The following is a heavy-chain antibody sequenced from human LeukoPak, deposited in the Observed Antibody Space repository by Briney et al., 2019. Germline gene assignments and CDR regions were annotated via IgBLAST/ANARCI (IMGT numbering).Heavy chain of an antibody. Sequence: GGSLRLSCAASGFTFDDYAMHWVRQAPGKGLEWVSGISWNSGSIAYADSVRGRFTISRDNAKNSLYLQMNSLRAEDTALYYCAKDFGRSAYDRPFDYWGQGTLVTVSS. D-gene: IGHD5-12*01. J-gene: IGHJ4*02. CDR2: ISWNSGSI. CDR3: AKDFGRSAYDRPFDY. V-gene: IGHV3-9*01. CDR1: GFTFDDYA.